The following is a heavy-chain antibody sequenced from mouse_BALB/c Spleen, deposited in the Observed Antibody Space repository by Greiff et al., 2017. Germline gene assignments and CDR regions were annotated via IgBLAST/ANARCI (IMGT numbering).Heavy chain of an antibody. CDR3: ARYDGYPYYAMDY. CDR1: GYAFSSSW. Sequence: VQLKESGPELVKPGASVKISCKASGYAFSSSWMNWVKQRPGQGLEWIGRIYPGDGDTNYNGKFKGKATLTADKSSSTAYMQLSSLTSVDSAVYFCARYDGYPYYAMDYWGQGTSVTVSS. J-gene: IGHJ4*01. V-gene: IGHV1-82*01. CDR2: IYPGDGDT. D-gene: IGHD2-3*01.